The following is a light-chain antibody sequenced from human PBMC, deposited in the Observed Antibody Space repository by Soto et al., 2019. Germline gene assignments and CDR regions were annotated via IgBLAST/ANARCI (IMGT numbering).Light chain of an antibody. Sequence: IVLTHSPAPLSVSPGERSTLSCRASQSVSSNLALYQQKPGQAPRLLIYGASTRATGIPARFSGSGSGTEFTLTISTMQSEDFAVYYFQQYTNWPQLGQGTKVDIK. CDR3: QQYTNWPQ. CDR1: QSVSSN. V-gene: IGKV3-15*01. J-gene: IGKJ1*01. CDR2: GAS.